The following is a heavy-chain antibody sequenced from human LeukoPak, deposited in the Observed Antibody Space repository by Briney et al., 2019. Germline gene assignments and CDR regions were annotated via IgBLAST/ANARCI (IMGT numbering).Heavy chain of an antibody. CDR3: ARGRFARYYDSSGYYYDY. Sequence: PSETLSLTCAVYGGSFSGYYWSWIRQPPGKGLEWIGEINHSGSTNYNPSLKSRVTISVDTSKNQFSLKLSSVTAADTAVYYCARGRFARYYDSSGYYYDYWGQGTLVTVSS. CDR1: GGSFSGYY. J-gene: IGHJ4*02. V-gene: IGHV4-34*01. D-gene: IGHD3-22*01. CDR2: INHSGST.